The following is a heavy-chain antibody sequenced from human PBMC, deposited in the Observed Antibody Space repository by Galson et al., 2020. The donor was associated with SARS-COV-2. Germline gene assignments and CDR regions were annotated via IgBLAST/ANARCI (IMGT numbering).Heavy chain of an antibody. CDR2: ISSSSSTI. J-gene: IGHJ3*02. Sequence: GGSLRLSCAASGFTFSSYSMNWVRQAPGKGLEWVSYISSSSSTIYYADSVKGRFTISRDNAKNSLYLQMNSLRAEDTAVYYCARARWELRAGAFDIWGQGTMVTVSS. CDR1: GFTFSSYS. V-gene: IGHV3-48*01. CDR3: ARARWELRAGAFDI. D-gene: IGHD1-26*01.